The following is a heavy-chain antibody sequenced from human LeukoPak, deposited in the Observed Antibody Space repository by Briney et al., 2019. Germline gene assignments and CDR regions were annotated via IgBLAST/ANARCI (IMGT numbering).Heavy chain of an antibody. CDR1: GFTFSSYW. CDR3: ARDRGIAVAGLLGY. Sequence: GGSLRLSCAASGFTFSSYWMSWVRQAPGKGLEWVANIKQDGSEKYYVDSVKGRFTISRDNAKNSLYLQMNSLRAEDTAVYYCARDRGIAVAGLLGYWGQGTLVTVSS. J-gene: IGHJ4*02. D-gene: IGHD6-19*01. V-gene: IGHV3-7*01. CDR2: IKQDGSEK.